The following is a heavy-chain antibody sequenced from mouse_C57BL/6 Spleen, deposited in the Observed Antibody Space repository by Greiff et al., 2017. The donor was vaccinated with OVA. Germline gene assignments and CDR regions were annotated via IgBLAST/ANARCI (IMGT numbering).Heavy chain of an antibody. CDR1: GFTFSDYG. D-gene: IGHD2-1*01. CDR2: ISSGSSTI. V-gene: IGHV5-17*01. Sequence: EVQLVESGGGLVKPGGSLKLSCAASGFTFSDYGMHWVRQAPEKGLEWVAYISSGSSTIYYADTVKGRFTISRDNAKNTLFLQMTSLRSEDTAMYYCARDGNYLDYAMDYWGQGTAVTVSS. CDR3: ARDGNYLDYAMDY. J-gene: IGHJ4*01.